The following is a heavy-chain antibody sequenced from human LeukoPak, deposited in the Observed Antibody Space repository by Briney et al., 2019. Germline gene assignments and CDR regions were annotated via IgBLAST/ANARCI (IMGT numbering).Heavy chain of an antibody. J-gene: IGHJ4*02. Sequence: PGGSLRLSCAASGFTFSSYAMHWVRQAPGRGLEWVSSISPGGGTTYYADSVKGRFTISRDNSKNTLYVQMNSLRAEDTAIYYCAKSRSGSSNWALRIFDNWGQGTMVSVSS. CDR2: ISPGGGTT. CDR3: AKSRSGSSNWALRIFDN. D-gene: IGHD3-10*01. V-gene: IGHV3-23*01. CDR1: GFTFSSYA.